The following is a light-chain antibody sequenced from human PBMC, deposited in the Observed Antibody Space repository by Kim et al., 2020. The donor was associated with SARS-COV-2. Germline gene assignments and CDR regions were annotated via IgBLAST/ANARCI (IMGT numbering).Light chain of an antibody. CDR3: QQYGGSPRT. CDR2: HAS. J-gene: IGKJ1*01. V-gene: IGKV3D-20*01. Sequence: SPGQRATLSCGASQSVPANYLAWYQQKPGRAPRLLIYHASIRATGIPARFSGSGSGTDFTLTISKLEPEDFAVYYCQQYGGSPRTFGQGTKVDIK. CDR1: QSVPANY.